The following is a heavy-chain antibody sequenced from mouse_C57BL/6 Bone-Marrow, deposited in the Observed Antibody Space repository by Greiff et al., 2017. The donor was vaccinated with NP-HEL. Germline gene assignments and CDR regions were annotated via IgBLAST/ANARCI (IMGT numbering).Heavy chain of an antibody. D-gene: IGHD1-2*01. CDR2: IYPRDGST. J-gene: IGHJ4*01. Sequence: VKVVESDAELVKPGASVKISCKVSGYTFTDHTIHWMKQRPEQGLEWIGYIYPRDGSTKYNEKFKGKATLTADKSSSTAYMQLNSLTSEDSAVYFCARLLRLYAMDYWGQGTSVTVSS. CDR1: GYTFTDHT. CDR3: ARLLRLYAMDY. V-gene: IGHV1-78*01.